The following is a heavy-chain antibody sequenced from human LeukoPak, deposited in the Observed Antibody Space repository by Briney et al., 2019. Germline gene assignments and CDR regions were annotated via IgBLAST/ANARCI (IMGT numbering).Heavy chain of an antibody. CDR3: AREGKLWGRQDY. D-gene: IGHD5-18*01. J-gene: IGHJ4*02. V-gene: IGHV4-34*01. Sequence: PSETLSLTCAVYGGSFSGYYWSWIRQPPGKGLEWIGEINHSGSTNYNPSLKSRVTISVDTSKNQFSLKLSSVTAADTAVYYCAREGKLWGRQDYWGQGTLVTVSS. CDR2: INHSGST. CDR1: GGSFSGYY.